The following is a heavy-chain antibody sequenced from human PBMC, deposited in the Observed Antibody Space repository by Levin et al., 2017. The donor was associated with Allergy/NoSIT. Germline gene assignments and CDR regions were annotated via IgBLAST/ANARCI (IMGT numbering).Heavy chain of an antibody. D-gene: IGHD1-26*01. V-gene: IGHV1-2*02. CDR3: ARVHNDSYSHAY. CDR1: GFTFTDFY. CDR2: INPRNGDT. J-gene: IGHJ4*02. Sequence: RASVKVSCKASGFTFTDFYIHWVRQAPGHGLEYLGFINPRNGDTYSAQTFQGRVALTRDTSTTTAYMDLRRLTSDDTAIYYCARVHNDSYSHAYWGQGTLVTVSS.